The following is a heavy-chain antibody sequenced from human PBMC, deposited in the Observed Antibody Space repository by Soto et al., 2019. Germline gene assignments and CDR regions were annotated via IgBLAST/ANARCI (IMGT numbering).Heavy chain of an antibody. V-gene: IGHV3-15*01. CDR1: GFTFSNAW. J-gene: IGHJ4*02. CDR2: IKSKTDGGTT. D-gene: IGHD6-6*01. Sequence: GGSLRLSCAASGFTFSNAWLSWVRQAPGKGLEWVGRIKSKTDGGTTDYTAPVKGRFIISRDDSKNTLYLQMNSLKTEDTAVYYCTTGSTSTKNYWGQGALVTVSS. CDR3: TTGSTSTKNY.